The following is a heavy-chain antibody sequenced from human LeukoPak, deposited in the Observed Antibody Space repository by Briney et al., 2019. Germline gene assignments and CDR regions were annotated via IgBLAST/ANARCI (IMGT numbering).Heavy chain of an antibody. CDR3: ARDRLGYYDYVWGSYRPIGPIDY. J-gene: IGHJ4*02. V-gene: IGHV4-4*02. CDR1: GGSISSSNW. D-gene: IGHD3-16*02. CDR2: IYHSGST. Sequence: SETLSLTCAVSGGSISSSNWWSWVRQPPGKGLEWIGEIYHSGSTNYNPSLKSRVTISVDKSKNQFSLKLSSVTAADTAVYYCARDRLGYYDYVWGSYRPIGPIDYWGQGTLVTVSS.